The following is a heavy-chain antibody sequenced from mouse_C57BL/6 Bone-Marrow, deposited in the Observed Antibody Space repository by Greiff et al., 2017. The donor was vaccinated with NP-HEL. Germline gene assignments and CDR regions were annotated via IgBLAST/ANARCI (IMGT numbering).Heavy chain of an antibody. CDR1: GFSINSDCY. CDR3: ARDPGYGSSYCPYWYFDV. CDR2: TFYSGIT. Sequence: EVQLQESGPSLVRPSQTLSLTCTVTGFSINSDCYWIWIRQFPGNKLEYIGYTFYSGITYYNPSLESRTYITRDTSKNQFSLKLSSVTTEDTATYYCARDPGYGSSYCPYWYFDVWGTGTTVTVSS. D-gene: IGHD1-1*01. J-gene: IGHJ1*03. V-gene: IGHV3-3*01.